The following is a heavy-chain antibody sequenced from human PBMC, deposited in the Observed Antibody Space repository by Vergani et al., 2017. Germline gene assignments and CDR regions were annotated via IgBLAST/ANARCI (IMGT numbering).Heavy chain of an antibody. CDR2: ISSSSSTI. CDR1: GFTFSSYS. D-gene: IGHD3-10*01. CDR3: ARDIGRNYYYCGMDV. Sequence: EVQLVESGGGLVQPGGSLRLSCAASGFTFSSYSMNWVRQAPGKGLEWVSYISSSSSTIYYADSVKGRFTISRDNAKNSLYLQMNSLRAEDTAVYYCARDIGRNYYYCGMDVWGQGTTVTVSS. J-gene: IGHJ6*02. V-gene: IGHV3-48*01.